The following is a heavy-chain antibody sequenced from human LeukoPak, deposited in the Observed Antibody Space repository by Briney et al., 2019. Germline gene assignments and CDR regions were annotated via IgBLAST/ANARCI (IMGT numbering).Heavy chain of an antibody. CDR1: GFTFSSFS. CDR2: ISDSSSYI. V-gene: IGHV3-21*01. CDR3: ARVVDYGDYADY. D-gene: IGHD4-17*01. J-gene: IGHJ4*02. Sequence: GGSLRLSCAASGFTFSSFSMNWVRQAPGKGLEWVSSISDSSSYIYYADSVKGRFTISRDNAKNTLYLQMNSLRAEDTAVYYCARVVDYGDYADYWGQGTLVTVSS.